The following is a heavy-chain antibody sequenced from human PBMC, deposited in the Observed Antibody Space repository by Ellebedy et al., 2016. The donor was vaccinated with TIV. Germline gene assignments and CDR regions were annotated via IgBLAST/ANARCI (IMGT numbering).Heavy chain of an antibody. CDR3: ARENGGWFDP. J-gene: IGHJ5*02. CDR2: VYPNSGDT. V-gene: IGHV1-2*02. CDR1: GYTFTAFH. Sequence: ASVKVSCKTSGYTFTAFHIHWVRQAPGQGLEWMGWVYPNSGDTNYAQKFQGRVTLTRDTSTRTVYMEMTSLRSDDTAVYYCARENGGWFDPWGQGTLVTVSS. D-gene: IGHD3-10*01.